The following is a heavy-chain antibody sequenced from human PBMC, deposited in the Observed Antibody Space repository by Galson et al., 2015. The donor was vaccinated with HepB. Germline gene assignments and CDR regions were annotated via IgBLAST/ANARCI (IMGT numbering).Heavy chain of an antibody. CDR3: ARDRYSTGPTGY. CDR1: GFTFSRYW. CDR2: IKQDGSEK. Sequence: SLRLSCAASGFTFSRYWMSWVRQAPGKGLEWVANIKQDGSEKYYVDSVKGRFTISRDNAKNSLYLQMNSLRAEDTAVYYCARDRYSTGPTGYWGQGTLVTVSS. J-gene: IGHJ4*02. V-gene: IGHV3-7*01. D-gene: IGHD6-25*01.